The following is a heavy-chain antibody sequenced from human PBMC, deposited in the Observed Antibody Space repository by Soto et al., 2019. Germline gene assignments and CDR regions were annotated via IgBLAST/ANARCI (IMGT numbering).Heavy chain of an antibody. Sequence: QVQLQKWGEGLLKPSETLSLTCAACGGSFSGYYWHWIRQPPGKGLEWIGEINHSGSTNYNPALRRRVTLSVDTSKILFSLKLSSVTAADTAVYYCARGWGRIFDYWGQGTLVTVSS. CDR3: ARGWGRIFDY. D-gene: IGHD7-27*01. CDR1: GGSFSGYY. V-gene: IGHV4-34*01. J-gene: IGHJ4*02. CDR2: INHSGST.